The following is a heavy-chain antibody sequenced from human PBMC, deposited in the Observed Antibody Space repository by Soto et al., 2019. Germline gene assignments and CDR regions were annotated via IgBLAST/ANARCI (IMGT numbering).Heavy chain of an antibody. Sequence: ASVKVSCKVSGYTLTELSMHWVRQAPGKGLEWMGGFDPEDGETIYAQKFQGRVTMTEDTSTDTAYMELSSLRSEDTAVYYCATGLEWLELRGGFDYWGQGTLVTVSS. CDR3: ATGLEWLELRGGFDY. V-gene: IGHV1-24*01. CDR2: FDPEDGET. CDR1: GYTLTELS. J-gene: IGHJ4*02. D-gene: IGHD1-7*01.